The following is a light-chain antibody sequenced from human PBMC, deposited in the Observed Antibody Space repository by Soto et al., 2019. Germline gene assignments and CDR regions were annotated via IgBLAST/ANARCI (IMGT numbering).Light chain of an antibody. V-gene: IGLV2-14*01. CDR1: SSDVGGYNY. J-gene: IGLJ1*01. CDR2: EVS. Sequence: QSVLTQPASVSWSPGQSITISCTGTSSDVGGYNYVSWYQQHPGKAPKLMIYEVSNRPSGVSDRCSGSKSGNTASLTISGLQAEGEADYYCSSYTSSSTYVVGPGTKLTVL. CDR3: SSYTSSSTYV.